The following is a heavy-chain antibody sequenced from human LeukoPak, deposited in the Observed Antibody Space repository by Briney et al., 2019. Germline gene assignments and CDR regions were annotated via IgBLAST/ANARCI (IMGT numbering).Heavy chain of an antibody. V-gene: IGHV3-23*01. CDR1: GFTFSSYA. CDR2: ISGSGGST. J-gene: IGHJ4*02. CDR3: AKDVTYDILNFDY. Sequence: PGGSLRLSCAASGFTFSSYAMNWVRQAPGKGLEWVSAISGSGGSTYYADSVKGRFTISRDNSKNTLFLQMNSLRAEDTAVYYCAKDVTYDILNFDYWGQGTLVTVSS. D-gene: IGHD3-9*01.